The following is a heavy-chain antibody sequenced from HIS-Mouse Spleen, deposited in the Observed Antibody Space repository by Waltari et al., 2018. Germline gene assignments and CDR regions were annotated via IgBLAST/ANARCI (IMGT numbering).Heavy chain of an antibody. Sequence: QVQLVESGGGVVQPGRSLRLSCAASGFTFSSDGRHWVRQGPGKGLEWVAVIWYDGSNKYYADSVKGRFTISRDNSKNTLYLQMNSLRAEDTAVYYCAKDRGAYRAEYFQHWGQGTLVTVSS. CDR2: IWYDGSNK. D-gene: IGHD4-4*01. J-gene: IGHJ1*01. CDR1: GFTFSSDG. V-gene: IGHV3-33*06. CDR3: AKDRGAYRAEYFQH.